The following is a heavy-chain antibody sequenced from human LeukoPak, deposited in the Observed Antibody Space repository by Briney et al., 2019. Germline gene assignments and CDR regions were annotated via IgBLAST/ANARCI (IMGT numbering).Heavy chain of an antibody. CDR1: GGSISTNY. J-gene: IGHJ4*02. Sequence: SETLSLTCTVSGGSISTNYWSWIRQPPGKGLEWIGYISQSGNSYFTPSLKSRATISVDTSKNQLSLNLTSVTAADTAVYYCARETKLMGYSSGMGFNYWGQGTLVTVSS. CDR2: ISQSGNS. V-gene: IGHV4-59*01. CDR3: ARETKLMGYSSGMGFNY. D-gene: IGHD6-19*01.